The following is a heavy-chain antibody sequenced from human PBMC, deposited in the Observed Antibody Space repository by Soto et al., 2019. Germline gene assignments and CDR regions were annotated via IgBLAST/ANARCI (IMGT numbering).Heavy chain of an antibody. Sequence: PGGSLRLSCAASGFTFSDYYMSWIRQAPGKGLEWVSYISSSSSYTNYAYSVKGRFTISRDNAKNSLYLQMNSLRAEDTAVYYCARVKVAGYYFDYWGQGTLVTVSS. J-gene: IGHJ4*02. CDR2: ISSSSSYT. CDR3: ARVKVAGYYFDY. D-gene: IGHD6-19*01. CDR1: GFTFSDYY. V-gene: IGHV3-11*06.